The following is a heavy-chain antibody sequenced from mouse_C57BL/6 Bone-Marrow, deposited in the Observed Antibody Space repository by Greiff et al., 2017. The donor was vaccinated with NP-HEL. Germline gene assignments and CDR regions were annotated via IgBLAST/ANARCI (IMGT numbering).Heavy chain of an antibody. D-gene: IGHD1-1*01. V-gene: IGHV1-69*01. J-gene: IGHJ2*01. CDR1: GYTFTSYW. Sequence: QVQLQQPGAELVMPGASVKLSCKASGYTFTSYWLHWVKQRPGQGLAWIGELDPSDSYTTSNQQFHGKSTLTADKSSSTAYMQLSSLTSEDSAVYFCAKEFGQFITTVVAPFDYGGQGTTRTVSS. CDR3: AKEFGQFITTVVAPFDY. CDR2: LDPSDSYT.